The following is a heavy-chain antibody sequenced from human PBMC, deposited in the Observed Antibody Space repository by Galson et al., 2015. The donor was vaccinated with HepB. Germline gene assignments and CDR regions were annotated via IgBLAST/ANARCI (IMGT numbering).Heavy chain of an antibody. J-gene: IGHJ4*02. D-gene: IGHD4/OR15-4a*01. CDR1: GLAFNNAW. V-gene: IGHV3-15*01. CDR3: TRPPTMVDGLIRDY. CDR2: VKSRTDGGTT. Sequence: SLRLSCATSGLAFNNAWMTWVRQAPGRGLEWVGRVKSRTDGGTTDYAASVKGRFIISRDDSKDTVYLEMNSLKFEDTAVYFCTRPPTMVDGLIRDYWGQGTLVVVSS.